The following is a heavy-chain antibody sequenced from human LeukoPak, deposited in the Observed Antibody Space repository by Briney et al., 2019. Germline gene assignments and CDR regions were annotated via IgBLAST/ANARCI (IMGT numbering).Heavy chain of an antibody. D-gene: IGHD3-16*01. CDR1: GGSFSGYY. Sequence: SETLSLTCAVYGGSFSGYYWSWIRQPPGKGLEWIGEINHSGSTNYNPSLKSQVTISVDTSKNQFSLKLSSVTAADTAVYYCARTSVTKSVWGTFGNIWGQGTMVTVSS. CDR2: INHSGST. CDR3: ARTSVTKSVWGTFGNI. J-gene: IGHJ3*02. V-gene: IGHV4-34*01.